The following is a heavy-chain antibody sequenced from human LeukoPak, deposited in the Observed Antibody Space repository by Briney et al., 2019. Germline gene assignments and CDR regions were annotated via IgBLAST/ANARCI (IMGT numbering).Heavy chain of an antibody. V-gene: IGHV3-23*01. D-gene: IGHD4-17*01. CDR1: GLRFLSYA. CDR2: ISDDSSFT. J-gene: IGHJ4*02. Sequence: GGSLRLSCVASGLRFLSYAMNWVRQAPGKGLECISTISDDSSFTYYADSVKGRSAISRDDSENTLYLQMNSLSAEDTAVFYCARGNHYAFDSWGQGTLVTVSS. CDR3: ARGNHYAFDS.